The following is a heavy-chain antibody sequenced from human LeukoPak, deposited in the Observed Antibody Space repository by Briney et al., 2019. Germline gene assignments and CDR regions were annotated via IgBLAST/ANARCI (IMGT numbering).Heavy chain of an antibody. CDR2: IYPGDSDT. D-gene: IGHD5-18*01. V-gene: IGHV5-51*01. Sequence: GESLKISCKGSGYSFTSYWIGWVRQMPGKGLEWMGIIYPGDSDTRYSPSFQGQVTISADKSISIAYLQWSSLKASDTAMYYCARSPVDTAMAYYFDYWGQGTLVTVSS. J-gene: IGHJ4*02. CDR3: ARSPVDTAMAYYFDY. CDR1: GYSFTSYW.